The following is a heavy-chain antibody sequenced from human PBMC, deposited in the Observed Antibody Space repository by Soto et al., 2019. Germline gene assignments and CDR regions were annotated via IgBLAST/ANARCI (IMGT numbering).Heavy chain of an antibody. CDR1: GFTLSRYS. Sequence: QVLLVESGGGVVQPGRSLRLSCGVSGFTLSRYSMHWVRQAPGKGLEWVALISSDGRAKYYADSVKGRFTVSRDDSLYLQMTSLRREDTAVYYCARDGYCSGGGCLDGMDVWGQGTTVSVSS. CDR2: ISSDGRAK. J-gene: IGHJ6*02. CDR3: ARDGYCSGGGCLDGMDV. V-gene: IGHV3-30-3*01. D-gene: IGHD2-15*01.